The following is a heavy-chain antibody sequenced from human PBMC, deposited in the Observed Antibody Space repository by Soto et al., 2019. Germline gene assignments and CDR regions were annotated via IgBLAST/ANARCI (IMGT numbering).Heavy chain of an antibody. J-gene: IGHJ3*02. D-gene: IGHD6-19*01. CDR3: ARSREQWLVDAFDI. CDR1: GGSLTGYY. Sequence: SETLSLTCVVYGGSLTGYYWSWIRQPPGRGLEWIGEINPTGSPKYNPSLMSRVTISVDTSKNQFSMKLSSVTAADTAVFYCARSREQWLVDAFDIWGQGXMVTV. V-gene: IGHV4-34*01. CDR2: INPTGSP.